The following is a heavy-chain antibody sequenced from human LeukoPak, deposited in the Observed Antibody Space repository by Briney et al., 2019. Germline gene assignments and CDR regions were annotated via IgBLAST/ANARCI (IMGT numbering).Heavy chain of an antibody. CDR2: IIPILGIA. Sequence: ASVKLSCKASVGTFSSYAISWVRQAPGQGLECMRRIIPILGIANYAQKFQGRVTITADKSTSTAYMELSSLRSEDTAVYYCARDLSIVGATYFDYWGQGTLVTVSS. J-gene: IGHJ4*02. D-gene: IGHD1-26*01. V-gene: IGHV1-69*04. CDR1: VGTFSSYA. CDR3: ARDLSIVGATYFDY.